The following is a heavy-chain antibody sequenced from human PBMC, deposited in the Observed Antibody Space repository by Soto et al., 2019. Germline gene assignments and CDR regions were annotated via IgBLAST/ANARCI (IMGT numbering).Heavy chain of an antibody. D-gene: IGHD3-16*01. CDR1: GYTFTSYY. CDR2: INPSGGST. V-gene: IGHV1-46*03. CDR3: ARPSLGDAFDI. Sequence: QVQLVQSGAEVKKPGASVKVSCKASGYTFTSYYMHWVRQAPGQGLEWMGIINPSGGSTSYAQKFQGRVTMTRDTSTSTDYMELSSLRSEDTAVYYCARPSLGDAFDIWGQGTMVTVSS. J-gene: IGHJ3*02.